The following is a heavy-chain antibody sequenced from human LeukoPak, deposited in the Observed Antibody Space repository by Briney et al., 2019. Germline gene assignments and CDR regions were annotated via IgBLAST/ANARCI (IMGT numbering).Heavy chain of an antibody. D-gene: IGHD3-22*01. V-gene: IGHV3-30*02. Sequence: GGSLRLSCAASGFTFNNYGMHWVRQAPGKGLEWLGFIRYDGSNTYYADSVKGRFTISRDNSQNTLYLQMNSLRAEDTAVYYCAKGLYYDSSGYYEYWGQGTLVTVS. CDR2: IRYDGSNT. CDR1: GFTFNNYG. J-gene: IGHJ4*02. CDR3: AKGLYYDSSGYYEY.